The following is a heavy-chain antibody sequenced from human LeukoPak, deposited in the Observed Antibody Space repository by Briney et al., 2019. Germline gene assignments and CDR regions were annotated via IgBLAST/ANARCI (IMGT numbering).Heavy chain of an antibody. CDR2: ISSSSSTI. CDR3: ARSTEYYDSSGYLGDWFDP. D-gene: IGHD3-22*01. V-gene: IGHV3-48*04. CDR1: GFTFSSYS. J-gene: IGHJ5*02. Sequence: PGGSLRLSCAASGFTFSSYSMNWVRQAPGKGLEWVSYISSSSSTIYYADSVKGRFTISRDNAKNSLYLQMNSLRAEDTAMYYCARSTEYYDSSGYLGDWFDPWGQGTLVTVSS.